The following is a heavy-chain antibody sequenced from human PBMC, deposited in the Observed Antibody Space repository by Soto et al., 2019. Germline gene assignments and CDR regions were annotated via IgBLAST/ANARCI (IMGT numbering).Heavy chain of an antibody. CDR3: AKAPDIVVVVAATHFDY. CDR1: GFTFSSYG. V-gene: IGHV3-30*18. D-gene: IGHD2-15*01. J-gene: IGHJ4*02. CDR2: ISYDGSNK. Sequence: GGSLRLSCAASGFTFSSYGMHWVRQAPGKGLEWVAVISYDGSNKYYADSVKGRFTISRDNSKNTLYLQMNSLRAEDTAVYYCAKAPDIVVVVAATHFDYWGQVTLVTVSS.